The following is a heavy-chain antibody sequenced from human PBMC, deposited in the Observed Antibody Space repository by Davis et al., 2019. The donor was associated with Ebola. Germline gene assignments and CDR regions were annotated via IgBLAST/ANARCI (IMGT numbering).Heavy chain of an antibody. J-gene: IGHJ4*02. V-gene: IGHV3-30*18. CDR3: GKDRSSLPGGVQGVILDH. D-gene: IGHD3-16*01. CDR1: GFTFTTYG. CDR2: ISYDGSDK. Sequence: PGGSLRLSCAASGFTFTTYGMHWVRQAPGKGLEWVALISYDGSDKYYADSVKGRITISRDNSKNTLYLQMNSLRAEDTAVYYCGKDRSSLPGGVQGVILDHWGQGTLVTVSS.